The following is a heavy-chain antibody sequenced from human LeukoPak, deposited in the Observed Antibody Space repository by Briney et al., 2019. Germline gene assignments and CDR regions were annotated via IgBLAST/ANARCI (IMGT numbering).Heavy chain of an antibody. CDR3: ARVQGIPGIAVAAMDV. V-gene: IGHV1-69*05. CDR2: IIPIFGTA. D-gene: IGHD6-19*01. J-gene: IGHJ6*03. Sequence: SVKVSCKASGGTFSSYAISWVRQAPGQGLEWMGRIIPIFGTANYAQKFQGRVTITTDESTSTAYMELSSLRSEDTAVYYRARVQGIPGIAVAAMDVWGKGTTVTVSS. CDR1: GGTFSSYA.